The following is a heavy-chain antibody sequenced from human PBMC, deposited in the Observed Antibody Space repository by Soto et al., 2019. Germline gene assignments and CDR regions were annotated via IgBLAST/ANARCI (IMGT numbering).Heavy chain of an antibody. J-gene: IGHJ5*02. CDR1: GFSLSTSGVG. D-gene: IGHD3-9*01. CDR2: IYWADDN. V-gene: IGHV2-5*02. Sequence: QITLKESGPTLVKPTQTLTLTCTFSGFSLSTSGVGVGWFRQPPGKALEWLALIYWADDNRYSPSLKSRRPVTKDTSKNQLILTVTDMDPMDTATYYCAHYISTAPAGGFAPWGQGNLVIVSS. CDR3: AHYISTAPAGGFAP.